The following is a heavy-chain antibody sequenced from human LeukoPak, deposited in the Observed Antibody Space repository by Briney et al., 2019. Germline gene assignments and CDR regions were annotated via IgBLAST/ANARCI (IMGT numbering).Heavy chain of an antibody. D-gene: IGHD6-13*01. J-gene: IGHJ4*02. Sequence: SVKVSCKASGGTFSSYAISWVRQAPGQGREWMGGIIPIFGTANYAQKFQGRVTITADESTSTAYMELSSLRSEDTAVYYCARDKSAAAGPTDLYYFDYWGQGTLVTVSS. CDR3: ARDKSAAAGPTDLYYFDY. CDR1: GGTFSSYA. V-gene: IGHV1-69*01. CDR2: IIPIFGTA.